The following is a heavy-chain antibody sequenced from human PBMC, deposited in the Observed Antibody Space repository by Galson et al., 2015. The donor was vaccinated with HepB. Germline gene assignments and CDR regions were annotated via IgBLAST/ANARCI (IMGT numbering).Heavy chain of an antibody. V-gene: IGHV4-34*01. J-gene: IGHJ4*02. CDR1: AGSFSGYY. D-gene: IGHD3-10*01. Sequence: SDSLSLICAVYAGSFSGYYWSWIRQPPGKGLEWIGEINHSVSTNYNPSIKSRVPIPVDTSKNQFSQKLSSVTAADTAVYYCARGRGVRGERPAYYFDYWGQGTLVTVSS. CDR2: INHSVST. CDR3: ARGRGVRGERPAYYFDY.